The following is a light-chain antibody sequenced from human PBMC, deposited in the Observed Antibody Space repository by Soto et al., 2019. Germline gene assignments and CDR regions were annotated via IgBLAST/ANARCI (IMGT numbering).Light chain of an antibody. V-gene: IGKV3-15*01. CDR2: GVS. CDR3: QQYNNWPT. J-gene: IGKJ2*01. CDR1: QSVSSN. Sequence: EIVMTQYPATLSVSPGERATLSCRASQSVSSNLAWYQQKPGQAPRLLIYGVSTRATGIPARFSGSGSGTEFTLTISSLQSEDFAVYHCQQYNNWPTFGQGTKLEIK.